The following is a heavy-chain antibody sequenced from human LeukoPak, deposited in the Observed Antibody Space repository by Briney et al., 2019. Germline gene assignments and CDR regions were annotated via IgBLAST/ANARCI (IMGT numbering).Heavy chain of an antibody. D-gene: IGHD3-3*01. CDR3: AKDEVTIFGVVHYYGMDV. Sequence: GGSLRLSCAASGFTFSSYAMSWVRQAPGKGLEWVSAISGSGGSTYYADSVKGRFTISRDNSKNTLYLQMNRLRAEDTAVYYCAKDEVTIFGVVHYYGMDVWGQGTTVTVSS. CDR2: ISGSGGST. J-gene: IGHJ6*02. CDR1: GFTFSSYA. V-gene: IGHV3-23*01.